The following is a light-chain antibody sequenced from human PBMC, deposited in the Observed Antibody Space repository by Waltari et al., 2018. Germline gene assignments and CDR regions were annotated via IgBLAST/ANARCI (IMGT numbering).Light chain of an antibody. CDR1: QSVSRA. Sequence: EIVLTQSPGTLSLSPGERVTLSCRASQSVSRALAWYQQKPGQAPRLLIYGASSSATGIPDRFSGSGSGTDFSLTISRLEPEDFAVYYCQHYVRLPVTFGQGTKVEIK. J-gene: IGKJ1*01. V-gene: IGKV3-20*01. CDR3: QHYVRLPVT. CDR2: GAS.